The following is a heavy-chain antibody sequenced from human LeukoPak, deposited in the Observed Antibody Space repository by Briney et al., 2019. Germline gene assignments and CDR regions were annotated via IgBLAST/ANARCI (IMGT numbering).Heavy chain of an antibody. CDR1: GGSFSGYY. Sequence: NSSETLSLTCAVYGGSFSGYYWSWIRQPPGKGLEWIGEINHSGSTNYNPSLKSRVTISVDTSKNQFSLKLSSVTAADTAVYYCARGSVFPDYWGQGTLVTVSS. CDR3: ARGSVFPDY. V-gene: IGHV4-34*01. D-gene: IGHD3-10*02. CDR2: INHSGST. J-gene: IGHJ4*02.